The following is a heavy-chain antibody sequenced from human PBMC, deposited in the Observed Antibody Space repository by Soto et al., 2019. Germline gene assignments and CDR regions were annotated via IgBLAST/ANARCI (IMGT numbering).Heavy chain of an antibody. V-gene: IGHV1-3*01. D-gene: IGHD6-13*01. CDR1: GYRDTSSY. CDR3: ARDRGSSWNNWFDH. Sequence: ASVKVACKASGYRDTSSYMQWVRQAPGQGLEWMGIINAGGGNTKYSQKFQGRVTITRDTSASTAYMELSSLRSEDTAVYYCARDRGSSWNNWFDHWGQGTLVTVSS. CDR2: INAGGGNT. J-gene: IGHJ5*02.